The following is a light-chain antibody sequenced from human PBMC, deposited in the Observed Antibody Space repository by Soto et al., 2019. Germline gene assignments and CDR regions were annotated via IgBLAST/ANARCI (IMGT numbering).Light chain of an antibody. Sequence: QSALTQPASVSGSPGQSITISCTGTSSDVGGYNYVSWYQQHPGKAPKLMIYDVSNRPSGVSNRFSGSKSGNTASLTISGLQDEDEADYYCSSYTGGSTYVVFGGGTKVTVL. CDR2: DVS. CDR1: SSDVGGYNY. CDR3: SSYTGGSTYVV. V-gene: IGLV2-14*01. J-gene: IGLJ2*01.